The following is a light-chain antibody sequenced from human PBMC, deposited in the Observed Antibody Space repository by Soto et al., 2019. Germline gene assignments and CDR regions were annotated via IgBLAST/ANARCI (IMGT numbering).Light chain of an antibody. Sequence: EIVLTHSPATLSLSPGERATLSCRASQSVSSYLAWYQQKPGQAPRLLIYDASNRATGIPARFSGSGSGTDFTLTISSLEPEDFAVYYCQQRSNGPTITFGQGTRLENK. CDR1: QSVSSY. CDR2: DAS. J-gene: IGKJ5*01. CDR3: QQRSNGPTIT. V-gene: IGKV3-11*01.